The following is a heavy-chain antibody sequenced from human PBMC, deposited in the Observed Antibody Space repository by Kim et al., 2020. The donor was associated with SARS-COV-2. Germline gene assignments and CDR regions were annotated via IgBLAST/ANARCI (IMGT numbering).Heavy chain of an antibody. J-gene: IGHJ4*02. CDR2: ISSSSSYI. D-gene: IGHD6-19*01. CDR3: ARDSTRFFYSSGLD. V-gene: IGHV3-21*01. Sequence: GGSLRLSCAASGFTFSSYSMNWVRQAPGKGLEWVSSISSSSSYIYYADSVKGRFTISRDNAKNSLYLQMNSLRAEDTAVYYCARDSTRFFYSSGLDWGQGTLVTVSS. CDR1: GFTFSSYS.